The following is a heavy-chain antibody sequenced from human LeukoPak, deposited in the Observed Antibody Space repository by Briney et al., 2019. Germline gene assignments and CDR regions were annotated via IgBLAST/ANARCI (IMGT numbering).Heavy chain of an antibody. Sequence: ASVKVSCKASGYTFTSYGISWVRQAPGQRLEWMGWINAGNGNTKYSQKFQGRVTITRDTSASTAYMELSSLRSEDTAVYYCARVRAVATFDYWGQGTLVTVSS. CDR2: INAGNGNT. CDR3: ARVRAVATFDY. V-gene: IGHV1-3*01. J-gene: IGHJ4*02. D-gene: IGHD5-12*01. CDR1: GYTFTSYG.